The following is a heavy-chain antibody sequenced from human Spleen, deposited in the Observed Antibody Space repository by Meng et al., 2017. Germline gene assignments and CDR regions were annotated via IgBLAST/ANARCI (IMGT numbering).Heavy chain of an antibody. CDR3: AKDPSYSSSWYIDY. J-gene: IGHJ4*02. D-gene: IGHD6-13*01. CDR2: IGGSGDAT. Sequence: GGSLRLSCAASGFTFSDYAMTWVRQTPGKGLEWVSTIGGSGDATSYPDSVRGRFTISRDNSKNTLYLQMNSLRAEDTAVYYCAKDPSYSSSWYIDYWGQGTLVTVSS. V-gene: IGHV3-23*01. CDR1: GFTFSDYA.